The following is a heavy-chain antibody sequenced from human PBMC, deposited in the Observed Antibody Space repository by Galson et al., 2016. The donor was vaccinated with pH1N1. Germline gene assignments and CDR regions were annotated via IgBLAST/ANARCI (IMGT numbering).Heavy chain of an antibody. D-gene: IGHD2-15*01. CDR3: AKDHPSEGWPALDS. J-gene: IGHJ4*02. CDR1: GFTFSDYV. V-gene: IGHV3-23*01. Sequence: SLRLSCAASGFTFSDYVMTWVRQAPGKGLEWVSAIFGSAAKTFYADSVMGRFTISRDNSKNTLYLQMNSLRVEDTAIYYCAKDHPSEGWPALDSWGQGTLVTVS. CDR2: IFGSAAKT.